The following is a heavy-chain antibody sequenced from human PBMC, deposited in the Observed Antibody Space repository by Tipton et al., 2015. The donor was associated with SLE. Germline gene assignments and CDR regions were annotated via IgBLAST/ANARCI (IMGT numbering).Heavy chain of an antibody. CDR2: IWSDGTNK. J-gene: IGHJ1*01. D-gene: IGHD6-6*01. Sequence: RSLRLSCAASGFTFSSYGMHWVRQAPGKGLEWVAVIWSDGTNKYYVDSVKGRFSISRDNAKNSLYLQMNSLRAEDTAVYYCARRKQLEDWGQGTLVTVSS. CDR1: GFTFSSYG. CDR3: ARRKQLED. V-gene: IGHV3-33*08.